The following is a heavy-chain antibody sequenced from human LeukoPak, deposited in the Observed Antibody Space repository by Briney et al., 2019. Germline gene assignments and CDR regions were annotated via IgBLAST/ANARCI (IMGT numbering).Heavy chain of an antibody. CDR2: INHSGST. CDR1: GGSFSGYY. D-gene: IGHD2-2*01. J-gene: IGHJ5*02. V-gene: IGHV4-34*01. Sequence: SETLSLTCAVYGGSFSGYYWSWIRQPPGKGPEWIGEINHSGSTNYNPSLRSRVTISVDTSKNQFSLKLSSVTAADTAVYYCARSLSSTSLNWFDPWGQGTLVTVSS. CDR3: ARSLSSTSLNWFDP.